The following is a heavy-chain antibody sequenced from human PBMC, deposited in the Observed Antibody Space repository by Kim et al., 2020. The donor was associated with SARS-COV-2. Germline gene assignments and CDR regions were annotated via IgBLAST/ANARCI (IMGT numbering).Heavy chain of an antibody. D-gene: IGHD1-1*01. CDR3: AKFASGGVRADFDY. J-gene: IGHJ4*02. V-gene: IGHV3-23*01. Sequence: ADSVKGRFTISRDNSKNTLYLQMNSLRAEDTAVYYCAKFASGGVRADFDYWGQGTLVTVSS.